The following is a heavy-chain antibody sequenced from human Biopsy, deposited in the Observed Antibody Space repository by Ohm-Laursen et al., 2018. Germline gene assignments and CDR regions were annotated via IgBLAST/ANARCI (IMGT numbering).Heavy chain of an antibody. CDR3: TRGGYYYDSLAYYYWFDP. CDR1: GFSFTGYY. J-gene: IGHJ5*02. CDR2: INAKTGDT. V-gene: IGHV1-2*02. D-gene: IGHD3-22*01. Sequence: GVSVKVSCKASGFSFTGYYIHWVRQAPGQGLEWMGWINAKTGDTNYAQKFQGRVTMTRDTSISTAYVGLSSLRSDDTAVYYCTRGGYYYDSLAYYYWFDPWGQGTLVTVSS.